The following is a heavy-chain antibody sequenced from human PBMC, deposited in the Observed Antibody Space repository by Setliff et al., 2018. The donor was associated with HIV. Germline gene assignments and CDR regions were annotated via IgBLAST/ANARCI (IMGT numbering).Heavy chain of an antibody. CDR3: ARDGTAAAPTWFDP. Sequence: HPGGSLRLSCVASGFAFSTYAMSWVRQAPGKGLEWVSAISDSGGGTYYADSVKGRFTVSRDNSKYTLYLQMNSLRAEDTAVYYCARDGTAAAPTWFDPWGQGTLVTVSS. D-gene: IGHD6-13*01. CDR2: ISDSGGGT. CDR1: GFAFSTYA. J-gene: IGHJ5*02. V-gene: IGHV3-23*01.